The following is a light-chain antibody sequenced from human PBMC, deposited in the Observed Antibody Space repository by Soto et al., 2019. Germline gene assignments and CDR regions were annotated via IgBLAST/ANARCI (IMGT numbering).Light chain of an antibody. Sequence: SYVVTQPPSVSVAPGKTARIACGGDNIGSKSVHWHQQKPGQAPVLVIFYDSDRPSGIPERFSGSNSGNTATLTISRVEDGDEADYYCQMWDSSSDHPVFGGGTKLTVL. CDR1: NIGSKS. CDR2: YDS. V-gene: IGLV3-21*04. CDR3: QMWDSSSDHPV. J-gene: IGLJ3*02.